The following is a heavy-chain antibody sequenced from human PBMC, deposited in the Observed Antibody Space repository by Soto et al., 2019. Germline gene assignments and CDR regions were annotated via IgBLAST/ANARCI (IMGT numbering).Heavy chain of an antibody. CDR2: IYYSGST. J-gene: IGHJ4*02. V-gene: IGHV4-31*03. Sequence: QVQLQESGPGLVKPSQTLSLTCTVSGGSISSGGYYWSWIRQHPGKGLEWIGYIYYSGSTYYNPPLTSRVTISVDTSKNQFSLKLSSVTAADTAVYYCARGSVVAATLFDYWGQGTLVTVSS. D-gene: IGHD2-15*01. CDR3: ARGSVVAATLFDY. CDR1: GGSISSGGYY.